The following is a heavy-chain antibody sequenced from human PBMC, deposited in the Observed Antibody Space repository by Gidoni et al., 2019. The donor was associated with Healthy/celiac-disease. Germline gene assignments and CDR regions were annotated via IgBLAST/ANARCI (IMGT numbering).Heavy chain of an antibody. D-gene: IGHD5-12*01. CDR3: ARRMGMATINFDY. CDR2: IYPGDSYT. V-gene: IGHV5-51*01. CDR1: GYSFTSYW. Sequence: VQLQQSGAGVNKPGESLKLSCKGSGYSFTSYWIGWVLQMPGKGLEWRGIIYPGDSYTRYSPSFQGQVTISAAKSISTAYLQWSSLKASDTAMYYGARRMGMATINFDYWGQGTLVTVSS. J-gene: IGHJ4*02.